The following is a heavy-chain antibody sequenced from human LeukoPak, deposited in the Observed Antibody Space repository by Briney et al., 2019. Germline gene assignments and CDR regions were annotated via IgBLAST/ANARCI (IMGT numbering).Heavy chain of an antibody. D-gene: IGHD1-26*01. CDR3: ARALAWGGSSYSYYYMDV. CDR1: GYTFSDYD. J-gene: IGHJ6*03. Sequence: ASVKVSCKASGYTFSDYDINWVRQATGQGLEWMGWINPDSGNAGYAQKFQGRVTMTRNTSISTAYMELSSLRSEDTAVYYCARALAWGGSSYSYYYMDVWDKGTTVTVSS. CDR2: INPDSGNA. V-gene: IGHV1-8*01.